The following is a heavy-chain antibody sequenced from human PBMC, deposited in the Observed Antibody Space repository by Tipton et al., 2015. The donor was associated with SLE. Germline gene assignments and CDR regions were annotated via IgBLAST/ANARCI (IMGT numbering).Heavy chain of an antibody. V-gene: IGHV4-34*01. D-gene: IGHD3-16*01. CDR3: ARMEGMITYGGIAGL. Sequence: TLSLTCTVSGDSINDYYWSWIRQSPGKGLEWIGEVNHLGTIYYNASLKSRVTISIDTSKSHFSLKLTSVTAADTAVYYCARMEGMITYGGIAGLWGQGTVVTVSS. CDR2: VNHLGTI. J-gene: IGHJ4*02. CDR1: GDSINDYY.